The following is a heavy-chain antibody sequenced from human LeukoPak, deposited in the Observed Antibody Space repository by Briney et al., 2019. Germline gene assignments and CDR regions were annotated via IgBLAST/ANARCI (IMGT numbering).Heavy chain of an antibody. CDR2: IFYSGNT. CDR3: AREGYSSSWRLFDY. J-gene: IGHJ4*02. CDR1: GGSISSYY. D-gene: IGHD6-13*01. V-gene: IGHV4-59*01. Sequence: SETLSLTCTVSGGSISSYYWSWIRQPPGKGLEWIGYIFYSGNTNYNPSLKSRVTISLDTSKNQFSLKLSSVTAADTAVYYCAREGYSSSWRLFDYWGQGTLVTVSS.